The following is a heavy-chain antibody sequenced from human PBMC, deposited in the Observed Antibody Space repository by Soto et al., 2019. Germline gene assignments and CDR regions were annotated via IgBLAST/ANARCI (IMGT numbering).Heavy chain of an antibody. CDR2: VSYSGGT. CDR1: GGSITDSAFS. CDR3: APGDPGRGWFDP. D-gene: IGHD3-10*01. J-gene: IGHJ5*02. Sequence: QLQLQESGPGLVKPSETLSLTCTVYGGSITDSAFSWGWIRQPPGKGLEWIASVSYSGGTFYNPSLKSRVTISVDTSKNQCSLQVNSVTAEDTAVYRCAPGDPGRGWFDPWGQGTLVRVS. V-gene: IGHV4-39*01.